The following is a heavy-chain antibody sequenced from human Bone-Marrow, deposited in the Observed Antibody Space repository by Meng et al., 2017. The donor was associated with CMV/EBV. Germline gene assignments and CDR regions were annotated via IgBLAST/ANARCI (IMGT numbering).Heavy chain of an antibody. J-gene: IGHJ4*02. CDR3: AREPRSHSY. CDR1: GYSISSGYY. D-gene: IGHD1-14*01. V-gene: IGHV4-38-2*02. CDR2: IYHSGST. Sequence: SETLSLTCTVSGYSISSGYYWGWIRQPPGKGLEWIGSIYHSGSTYYNPSLKSRVTISVDTSKNQFSLKLSSATAADTAVYYCAREPRSHSYWGQGTLVTVSS.